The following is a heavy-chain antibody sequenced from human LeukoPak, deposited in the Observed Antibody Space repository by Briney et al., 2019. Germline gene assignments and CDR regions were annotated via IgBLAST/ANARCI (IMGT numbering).Heavy chain of an antibody. Sequence: ASVKVSCKASGYTFTGDFIHWVRQAPGQGLEWIGWINSDSGGTNSARKCQGRVTMTRATSISTAYMDLSSLRSAATAVFYCARGNVTTRRGENWFDPWGQGTLVTVSS. J-gene: IGHJ5*02. V-gene: IGHV1-2*02. D-gene: IGHD1-1*01. CDR2: INSDSGGT. CDR3: ARGNVTTRRGENWFDP. CDR1: GYTFTGDF.